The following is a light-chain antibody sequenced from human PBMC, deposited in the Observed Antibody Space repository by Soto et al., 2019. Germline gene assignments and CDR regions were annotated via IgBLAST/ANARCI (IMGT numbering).Light chain of an antibody. CDR2: EVS. V-gene: IGLV2-14*01. J-gene: IGLJ1*01. CDR1: SSDVGGYNY. Sequence: QSVLTQPASVSGSPGQSITISCTGTSSDVGGYNYVPWYQQHPGKAPKLMIYEVSNRPSGVSNCFSGSKSGNTASLTISGLQAEDEADYYCSSYTSSSTYVFGTGTKVTVL. CDR3: SSYTSSSTYV.